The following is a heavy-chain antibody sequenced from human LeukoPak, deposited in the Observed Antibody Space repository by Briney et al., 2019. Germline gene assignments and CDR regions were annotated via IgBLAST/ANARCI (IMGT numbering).Heavy chain of an antibody. J-gene: IGHJ4*02. Sequence: GGSLRLSCSASGFTFSNYGMHWVRQAPGKGLEWVAVISADGIDKYYADSVKGRFTISRDDSKNTLYLQMSSLRPEDTAVYYCAKDKGREGDYWGQGNLVTVSS. CDR1: GFTFSNYG. CDR2: ISADGIDK. CDR3: AKDKGREGDY. V-gene: IGHV3-30*18.